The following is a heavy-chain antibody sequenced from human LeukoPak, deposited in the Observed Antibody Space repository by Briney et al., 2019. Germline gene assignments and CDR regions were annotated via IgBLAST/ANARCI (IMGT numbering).Heavy chain of an antibody. J-gene: IGHJ4*02. CDR2: MSASGGSR. CDR1: GFTFSSYA. D-gene: IGHD1-26*01. Sequence: PGGSLRLSCAASGFTFSSYAMTWVRQAPGKGLEWVSTMSASGGSRYYADSVKGRFTISRDNSKNTLYLQMNSLRAEDTAVYYCAKDLRGRYDYWGQGTLVTVSS. CDR3: AKDLRGRYDY. V-gene: IGHV3-23*01.